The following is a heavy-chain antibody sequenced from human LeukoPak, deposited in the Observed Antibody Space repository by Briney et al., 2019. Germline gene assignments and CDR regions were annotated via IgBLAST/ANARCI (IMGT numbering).Heavy chain of an antibody. D-gene: IGHD5-18*01. CDR2: ISRSSSYI. Sequence: GGALRLSCAASGFTFSSYWMSSVRQAPGKGLEWVSPISRSSSYIYYADSVKGRFTIPRDNAKNSLYLQMNSLRAEDTAVYYCARDWVGDTAMAPIDYWGQGTLVTVSS. CDR1: GFTFSSYW. J-gene: IGHJ4*02. V-gene: IGHV3-21*01. CDR3: ARDWVGDTAMAPIDY.